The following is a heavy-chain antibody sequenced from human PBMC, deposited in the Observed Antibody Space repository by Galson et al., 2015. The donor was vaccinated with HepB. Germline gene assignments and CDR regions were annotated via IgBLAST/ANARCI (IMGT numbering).Heavy chain of an antibody. CDR3: AGWDYGSDDAFDI. CDR2: IYPGDSDT. V-gene: IGHV5-51*01. J-gene: IGHJ3*02. Sequence: QSGAEVKKPGESLKISCKGSGYTFTNSWIGWVRQMPGKGLEWMGIIYPGDSDTRYSPSFQGQVTISADMSISTAYLQWSSLKASDTAMYYCAGWDYGSDDAFDIWGQGTMVTVSS. CDR1: GYTFTNSW. D-gene: IGHD3-16*01.